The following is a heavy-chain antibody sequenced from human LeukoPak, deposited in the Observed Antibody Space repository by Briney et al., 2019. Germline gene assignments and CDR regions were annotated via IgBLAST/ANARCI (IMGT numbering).Heavy chain of an antibody. V-gene: IGHV1-58*02. CDR3: AADPSSGYSFDY. Sequence: SVKVSCKASGFTFTSSAMQWVRQARGQRLEWIGWIVVGSGNTNYAQKFQERVTITRDMSTSTAYMELSSLRSEDTAVYYCAADPSSGYSFDYWGQGTLVTVSS. CDR1: GFTFTSSA. J-gene: IGHJ4*02. D-gene: IGHD3-22*01. CDR2: IVVGSGNT.